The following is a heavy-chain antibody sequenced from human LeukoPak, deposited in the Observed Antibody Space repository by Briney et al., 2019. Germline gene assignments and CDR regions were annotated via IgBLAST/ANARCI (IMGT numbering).Heavy chain of an antibody. CDR1: GFAFRRHN. J-gene: IGHJ4*02. V-gene: IGHV3-30*02. CDR2: IEDNGRDK. CDR3: VKDSGTYSFDY. Sequence: GGSLRLSCAASGFAFRRHNMHWARQAPGKGLEWISLIEDNGRDKFYADSVRGRLTISRDNSKNTLYLQINSLRVEDTAVYYCVKDSGTYSFDYWGQGTLVTVSS. D-gene: IGHD1-26*01.